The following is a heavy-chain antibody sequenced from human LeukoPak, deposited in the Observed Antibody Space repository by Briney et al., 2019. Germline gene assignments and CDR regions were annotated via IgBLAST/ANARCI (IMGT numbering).Heavy chain of an antibody. D-gene: IGHD3-10*01. CDR2: ISAYNGNT. Sequence: ASVKVSCKASGYTFTSYSISWVRQAPGQGLEWMGWISAYNGNTNYAQKLQGRVTMTTDTSTSTAYMELRSLRSDDTAVYYCARDGVAYGSGSYYDDYYYYGMDVWGQGTTVTVSS. CDR1: GYTFTSYS. CDR3: ARDGVAYGSGSYYDDYYYYGMDV. J-gene: IGHJ6*02. V-gene: IGHV1-18*01.